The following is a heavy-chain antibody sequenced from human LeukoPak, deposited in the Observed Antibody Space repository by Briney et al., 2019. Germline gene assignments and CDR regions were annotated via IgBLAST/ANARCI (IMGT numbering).Heavy chain of an antibody. J-gene: IGHJ3*02. D-gene: IGHD6-19*01. CDR1: GGSFSGYY. Sequence: SETLSLTCAVYGGSFSGYYWGWIRQPPGKGLEWIGSIYHSGSTYYNPSLKSRVTISVDTSKNQFSLKLSSVTAADTAVYFCARSIAVAETSAFDIWGQGTMVTVSS. V-gene: IGHV4-34*01. CDR2: IYHSGST. CDR3: ARSIAVAETSAFDI.